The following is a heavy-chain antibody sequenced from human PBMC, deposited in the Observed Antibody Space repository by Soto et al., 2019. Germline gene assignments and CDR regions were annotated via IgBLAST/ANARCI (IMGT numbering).Heavy chain of an antibody. V-gene: IGHV3-21*01. Sequence: PGGSLRLSCAASGFTFSSYSMNWVRQAPGKWLEWVSSISSSSSYIYYADSVKGRFTIARDNAKNSLYLQMNSLRAEDTAVYYCAREGGLGYCSGGSCYEWHYYYGMDVWGQGTTVTVSS. CDR1: GFTFSSYS. CDR3: AREGGLGYCSGGSCYEWHYYYGMDV. CDR2: ISSSSSYI. J-gene: IGHJ6*02. D-gene: IGHD2-15*01.